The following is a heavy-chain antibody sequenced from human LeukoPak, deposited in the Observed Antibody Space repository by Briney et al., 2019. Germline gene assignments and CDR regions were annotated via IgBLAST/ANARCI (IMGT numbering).Heavy chain of an antibody. D-gene: IGHD6-13*01. CDR1: GYTFTSYA. Sequence: ASVKVSCKASGYTFTSYAMNWVRQAPGQGLEWMGWINTNTGNPTYAQGFTGRFVFSLDTSVSTAYLQISSLKAEDTAVYYCARERGGDSSSWYGGFGAFDIWGQGTMVTVSS. CDR2: INTNTGNP. CDR3: ARERGGDSSSWYGGFGAFDI. J-gene: IGHJ3*02. V-gene: IGHV7-4-1*02.